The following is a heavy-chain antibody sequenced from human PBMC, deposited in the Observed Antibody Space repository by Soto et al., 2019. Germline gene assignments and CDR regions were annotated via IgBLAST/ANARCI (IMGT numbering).Heavy chain of an antibody. D-gene: IGHD6-13*01. V-gene: IGHV3-48*02. CDR2: IRGTTTI. J-gene: IGHJ4*02. CDR1: GFSFRGHS. Sequence: GGSLRLSCAASGFSFRGHSMNWVRQAPGKGLEWISYIRGTTTISYADSVKGRFTISRDNAENSLYLQMNSLRDEDTAVYYCARDLSWAFDHWGQGALVTVSS. CDR3: ARDLSWAFDH.